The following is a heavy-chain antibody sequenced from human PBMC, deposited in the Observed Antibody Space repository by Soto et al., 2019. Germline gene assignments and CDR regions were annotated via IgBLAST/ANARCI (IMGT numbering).Heavy chain of an antibody. CDR1: GESFGAYY. CDR2: VYHSGDT. J-gene: IGHJ4*02. D-gene: IGHD4-17*01. Sequence: VHLQQWGAGLLRPSETLSLTCTVSGESFGAYYWSWIRQSPGKGLEWIGEVYHSGDTKYNPSLKSRVTISEDHSKNQFSLRLTSMTAADTGVYYCARGFSNSVTTRFDSWGQGTLVTVSS. CDR3: ARGFSNSVTTRFDS. V-gene: IGHV4-34*01.